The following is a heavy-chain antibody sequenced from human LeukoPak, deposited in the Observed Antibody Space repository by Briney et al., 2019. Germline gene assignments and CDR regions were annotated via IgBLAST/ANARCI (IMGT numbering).Heavy chain of an antibody. J-gene: IGHJ4*02. D-gene: IGHD1-26*01. Sequence: GGSLRLSCAASGFTFSSYAMSWVRQAPGKGLEWVSAISGSGGSTYYADSVKGRFTISRDNSKNTLYLQMNSLRAEDTAVYYCAKVGATFVGSGPNYYFDYWGQGTLVTVSS. CDR3: AKVGATFVGSGPNYYFDY. V-gene: IGHV3-23*01. CDR1: GFTFSSYA. CDR2: ISGSGGST.